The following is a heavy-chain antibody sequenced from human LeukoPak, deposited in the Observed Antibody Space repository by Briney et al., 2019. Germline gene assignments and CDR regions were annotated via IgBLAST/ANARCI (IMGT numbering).Heavy chain of an antibody. CDR1: GGSISSYY. Sequence: PSETLFLTCTVPGGSISSYYWSWIRQPPGKGLEWIGYIYYSGSTNYNPSLKSRVTISVDTSKNQFSLKLSSVTAADTAFYYCARAGGRDFHFDSWGQGTLVTVSS. CDR2: IYYSGST. J-gene: IGHJ4*02. CDR3: ARAGGRDFHFDS. D-gene: IGHD5-12*01. V-gene: IGHV4-59*12.